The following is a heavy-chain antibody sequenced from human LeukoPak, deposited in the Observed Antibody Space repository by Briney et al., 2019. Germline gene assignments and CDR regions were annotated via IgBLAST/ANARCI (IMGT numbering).Heavy chain of an antibody. D-gene: IGHD3-10*01. J-gene: IGHJ5*02. CDR1: GYSFTNHW. V-gene: IGHV5-10-1*01. Sequence: GESLKISCKGSGYSFTNHWISWVRQMPGKGLEWMGRTDPSDSYTNYSPSFQGHVTISADKSISTAYLQWSSLKASDTALYYCARIWFGESSNWFDPWGQGTLVTVSS. CDR3: ARIWFGESSNWFDP. CDR2: TDPSDSYT.